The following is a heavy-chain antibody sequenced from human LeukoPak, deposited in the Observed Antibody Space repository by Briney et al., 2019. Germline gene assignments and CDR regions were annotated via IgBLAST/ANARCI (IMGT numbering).Heavy chain of an antibody. J-gene: IGHJ4*02. Sequence: GGSLRLSCAASGFTFTDYAMHWVRQAPGKGLEWVAVILYDGSTKYYADSVKGRFTISRDNSKNTLYLQMNSLRAEDTAVYYCAKEVFGVVIIGIDYWGQGTLVTVSS. CDR2: ILYDGSTK. V-gene: IGHV3-30*04. D-gene: IGHD3-3*01. CDR3: AKEVFGVVIIGIDY. CDR1: GFTFTDYA.